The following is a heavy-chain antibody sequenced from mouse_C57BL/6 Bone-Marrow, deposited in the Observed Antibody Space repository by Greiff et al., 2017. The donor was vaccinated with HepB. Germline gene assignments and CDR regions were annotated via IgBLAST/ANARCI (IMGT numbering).Heavy chain of an antibody. V-gene: IGHV1-69*01. Sequence: QVQLQQPGAELVMPGASVKLSCKASGYTFTSYWMHWVKQRPGQGLEWIGEIDPSDSYTNYNQKFKGKSTLTVDKSSSTAYMQLSSLTSGDSAVYYCAMGLRDWGQGTLVTVSA. CDR2: IDPSDSYT. CDR3: AMGLRD. CDR1: GYTFTSYW. J-gene: IGHJ3*01. D-gene: IGHD1-1*01.